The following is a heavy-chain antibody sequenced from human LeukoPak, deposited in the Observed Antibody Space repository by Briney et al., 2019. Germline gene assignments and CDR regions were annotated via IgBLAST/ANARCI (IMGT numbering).Heavy chain of an antibody. CDR3: ARGSLYYYGSGSYYS. D-gene: IGHD3-10*01. Sequence: SETLSLTCTVSGGSISSSSYYWGWIRQPPGKGLEWIGEINHSGSTNYNPSLKSRVTISVDTSKNQFSLKLSSVTAADTAVYYCARGSLYYYGSGSYYSWGQGTLVTVSS. V-gene: IGHV4-39*07. J-gene: IGHJ5*02. CDR1: GGSISSSSYY. CDR2: INHSGST.